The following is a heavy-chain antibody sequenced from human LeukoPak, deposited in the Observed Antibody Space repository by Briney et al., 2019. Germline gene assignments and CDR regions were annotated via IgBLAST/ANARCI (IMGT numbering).Heavy chain of an antibody. CDR3: ARDLWFGDYYYYGMDV. Sequence: PGGSLRLSCSASGFTFRNYGMNWVRQAPGKGLEWVSYISSSGSTIYYADSVKGRFTISRDNAKNSLYLQMNSLRAEDTAVYYCARDLWFGDYYYYGMDVWGQGTTVTVSS. CDR1: GFTFRNYG. V-gene: IGHV3-48*03. J-gene: IGHJ6*02. CDR2: ISSSGSTI. D-gene: IGHD3-10*01.